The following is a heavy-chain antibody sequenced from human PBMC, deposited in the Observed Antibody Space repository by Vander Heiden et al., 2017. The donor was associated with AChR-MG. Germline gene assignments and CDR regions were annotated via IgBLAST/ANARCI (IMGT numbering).Heavy chain of an antibody. CDR3: ASPPRGTTRRGFWFDP. CDR2: IIPIFGTA. CDR1: GGTLSGYA. D-gene: IGHD2-2*01. J-gene: IGHJ5*02. V-gene: IGHV1-69*01. Sequence: QVQLVQSGAEVKKPGSSVKVSCKASGGTLSGYAISWVRQAPGQGLEWMGGIIPIFGTANYAQKFQGRVTITADESTSTAYMELSSLRSEDTAVYYCASPPRGTTRRGFWFDPWGQGTLVTVSS.